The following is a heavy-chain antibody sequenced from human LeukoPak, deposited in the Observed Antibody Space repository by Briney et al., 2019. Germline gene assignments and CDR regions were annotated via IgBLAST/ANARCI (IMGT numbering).Heavy chain of an antibody. Sequence: ASVKVSCKASGYTFTGYYMHWVRQAPGQGLEWMGWINPNSGGTNYAQRFQGRVTMTRDTSISTAYMELSRLRSDDTAVYYCARFETSYSSMVRGVIISDYWGQGTLVTVSS. D-gene: IGHD3-10*01. CDR2: INPNSGGT. CDR3: ARFETSYSSMVRGVIISDY. J-gene: IGHJ4*02. V-gene: IGHV1-2*02. CDR1: GYTFTGYY.